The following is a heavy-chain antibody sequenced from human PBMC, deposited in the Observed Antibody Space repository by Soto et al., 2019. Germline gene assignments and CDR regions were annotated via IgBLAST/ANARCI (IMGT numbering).Heavy chain of an antibody. CDR2: INPNSGGT. J-gene: IGHJ5*02. D-gene: IGHD6-6*01. CDR3: ARDWYSSSPGRDWFAP. CDR1: GYTFTGYY. Sequence: QVQLVQSGAEVKKPGASVKVSCKASGYTFTGYYMHWVRQAPGQGLEWMGWINPNSGGTNYAQKFQGGVTMPRDTSISTAYMELSRLRSDDTAVYYCARDWYSSSPGRDWFAPWGQGTLVTVSS. V-gene: IGHV1-2*02.